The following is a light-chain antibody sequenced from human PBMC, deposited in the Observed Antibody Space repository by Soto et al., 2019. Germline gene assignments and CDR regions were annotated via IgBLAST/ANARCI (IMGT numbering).Light chain of an antibody. Sequence: DIQMTQSPSTLSASVGDTVTITCRASQSISSWLAWYQQKPGKAPKLLIYRASTLQSGVPSIFSASGSGTEFILTISSLQPDDFATYYCQLYNTYSGTFGQGTKVEIK. V-gene: IGKV1-5*03. CDR2: RAS. CDR1: QSISSW. CDR3: QLYNTYSGT. J-gene: IGKJ1*01.